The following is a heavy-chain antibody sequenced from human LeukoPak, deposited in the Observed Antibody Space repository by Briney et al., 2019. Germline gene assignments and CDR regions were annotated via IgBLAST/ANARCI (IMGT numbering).Heavy chain of an antibody. CDR2: INSDGSST. Sequence: PGGSLRLSCEASRFTFSSYWMHWVRQAPGKGLVWVSRINSDGSSTNYADSVKGRFTISRDNAKNTLYLQMNSLRAEDTAVYYCARGPQGAWFDPWGQGTLVTVSS. CDR3: ARGPQGAWFDP. J-gene: IGHJ5*02. CDR1: RFTFSSYW. V-gene: IGHV3-74*01.